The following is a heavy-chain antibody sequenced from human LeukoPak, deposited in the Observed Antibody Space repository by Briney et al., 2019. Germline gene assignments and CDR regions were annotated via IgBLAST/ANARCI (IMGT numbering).Heavy chain of an antibody. J-gene: IGHJ6*03. V-gene: IGHV3-21*01. D-gene: IGHD5-12*01. CDR1: GFNFSTYN. CDR3: ARDPYNGAYGNDYYYYMDA. CDR2: ITSSGREI. Sequence: GGSLRLSCAASGFNFSTYNMNWVRQAPGKALEWVSSITSSGREIFYIDSVKGRFTISRDNAEKSLYLQMDSLRAEDTAVYFCARDPYNGAYGNDYYYYMDAWGKGTTVTVSS.